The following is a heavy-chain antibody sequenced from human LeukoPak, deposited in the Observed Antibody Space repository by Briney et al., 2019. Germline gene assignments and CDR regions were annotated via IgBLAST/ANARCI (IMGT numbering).Heavy chain of an antibody. CDR1: GYSISSGYY. D-gene: IGHD6-6*01. J-gene: IGHJ2*01. CDR3: ARRLYSSSYWYFDL. Sequence: SETLSLTCAVSGYSISSGYYWGWIRQPPGKGLEWIGSIYHSGSTYYNPSLKGRVTISVDTSKNQFSLKLSSVTTADTAVYYCARRLYSSSYWYFDLWGRGTLVTVSS. CDR2: IYHSGST. V-gene: IGHV4-38-2*01.